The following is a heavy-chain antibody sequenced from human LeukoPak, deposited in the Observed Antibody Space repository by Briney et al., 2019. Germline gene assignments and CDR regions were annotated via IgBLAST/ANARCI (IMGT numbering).Heavy chain of an antibody. Sequence: SETLSLTCTVYRGSITSVYRGWIRPPPGRGLEWIGEIYYSGSTNYNPSLKSRVTILVDTSKSQVSLRLTSVNAADTAVYYCARVRDNWNVAVYDYWGQGTLVTVSS. CDR1: RGSITSVY. CDR3: ARVRDNWNVAVYDY. D-gene: IGHD1-20*01. J-gene: IGHJ4*02. V-gene: IGHV4-59*01. CDR2: IYYSGST.